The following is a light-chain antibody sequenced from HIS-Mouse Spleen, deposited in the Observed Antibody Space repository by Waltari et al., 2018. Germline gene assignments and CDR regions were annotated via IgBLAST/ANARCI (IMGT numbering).Light chain of an antibody. J-gene: IGLJ2*01. Sequence: SYELTQPPSVSVSPGQTARITCSGDALPKKYAYWYQQKSGQAPVLVIYEDSKRPSGIPEGFSGSSAGTMATLTISGAQLEDEADYYCYSTDSSGNHRVFGGGTKLTVL. CDR3: YSTDSSGNHRV. CDR2: EDS. CDR1: ALPKKY. V-gene: IGLV3-10*01.